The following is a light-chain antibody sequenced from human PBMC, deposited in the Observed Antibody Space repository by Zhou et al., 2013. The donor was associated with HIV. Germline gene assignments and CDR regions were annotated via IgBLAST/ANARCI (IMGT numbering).Light chain of an antibody. Sequence: DIVMTQSPLSLPVTPGEPASISCRSSQSLLHSNGYNYVDWYLQKPGQSPQLLIYLGSNRASGVPDRFSGSGSGTDFTLKISRVEAEDVGVYYCMQNTHWPPWTFGQGTKVEIK. CDR3: MQNTHWPPWT. V-gene: IGKV2-28*01. CDR1: QSLLHSNGYNY. CDR2: LGS. J-gene: IGKJ1*01.